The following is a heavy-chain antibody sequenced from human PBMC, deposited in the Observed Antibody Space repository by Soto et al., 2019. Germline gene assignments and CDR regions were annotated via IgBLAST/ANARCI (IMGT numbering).Heavy chain of an antibody. J-gene: IGHJ4*02. CDR3: SSDGDTVMVRPVVHSAY. CDR2: LSIYTGNT. V-gene: IGHV1-18*01. D-gene: IGHD5-18*01. Sequence: QVQLVQSGAEVKKPGASVKVSCKASGYMFNHYGISWVRQAPGQGPEWMGWLSIYTGNTNYAQKLQGRVTMTTDTSTSTAYMELRSLRSDATAVYYCSSDGDTVMVRPVVHSAYWGQGTLFTVSS. CDR1: GYMFNHYG.